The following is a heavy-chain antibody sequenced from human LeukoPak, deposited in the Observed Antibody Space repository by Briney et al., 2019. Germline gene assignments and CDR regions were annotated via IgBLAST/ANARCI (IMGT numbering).Heavy chain of an antibody. J-gene: IGHJ4*02. CDR2: ISYDGSNK. CDR3: AKDRESFIVVVVAATDY. D-gene: IGHD2-15*01. Sequence: GGSLRLSCAASGFTFSSYGMHWVRQAPGKGLEWVAVISYDGSNKYYADSVKGRFTISRDNSKNTLYLQMNSLRAEDTAVYYCAKDRESFIVVVVAATDYWGQGTLVTVSS. CDR1: GFTFSSYG. V-gene: IGHV3-30*18.